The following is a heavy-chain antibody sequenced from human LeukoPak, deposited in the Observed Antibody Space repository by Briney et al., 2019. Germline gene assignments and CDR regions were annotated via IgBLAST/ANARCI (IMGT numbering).Heavy chain of an antibody. CDR1: GFTFDDYA. CDR2: ISWNSGSI. CDR3: AKDADYVWGEGAFDI. V-gene: IGHV3-9*01. Sequence: GGSLRLSCAASGFTFDDYAMHWVRQAPGKGLEWVSGISWNSGSIGYADSVKGRFTISRDNAKNSLYLQMNSLRAEDTALYYCAKDADYVWGEGAFDIWGQGTMVTVSS. D-gene: IGHD3-16*01. J-gene: IGHJ3*02.